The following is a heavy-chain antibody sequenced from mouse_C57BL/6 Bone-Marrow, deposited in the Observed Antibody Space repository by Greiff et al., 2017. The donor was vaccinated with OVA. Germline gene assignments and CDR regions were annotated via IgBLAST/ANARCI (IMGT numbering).Heavy chain of an antibody. CDR1: GYSFTGYF. V-gene: IGHV1-20*01. D-gene: IGHD1-1*01. Sequence: EVQLQQSGPELVKPGDSVKISCKASGYSFTGYFMNWVMQSHGKSLEWIGRINPYNGDTFYNQKFKGKATLTVDKSSSTAHMELRSLTSEDSAVYYCARWGYGSSWGYWYFDVWGTGTTVTVSS. CDR2: INPYNGDT. J-gene: IGHJ1*03. CDR3: ARWGYGSSWGYWYFDV.